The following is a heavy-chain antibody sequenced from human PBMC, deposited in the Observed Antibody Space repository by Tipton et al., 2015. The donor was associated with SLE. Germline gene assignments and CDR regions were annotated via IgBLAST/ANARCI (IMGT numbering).Heavy chain of an antibody. Sequence: SLRLSCAASGFTFSSYDMHWVRQATGKGLEWVSAIGTAGDTYYPGSVKGRFTISRDNAKNTLYLQMNSLRADDMAIYYCGRDLNYVFDVWGQGTMVTVSS. CDR1: GFTFSSYD. CDR2: IGTAGDT. D-gene: IGHD1-7*01. J-gene: IGHJ3*01. V-gene: IGHV3-13*01. CDR3: GRDLNYVFDV.